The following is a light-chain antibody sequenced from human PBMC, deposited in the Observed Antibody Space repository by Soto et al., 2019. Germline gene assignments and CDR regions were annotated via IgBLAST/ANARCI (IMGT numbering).Light chain of an antibody. CDR3: QQRTNWPPLFT. Sequence: EIVLTQSPATLSLSPGQRATLSCRASQSFNNYLAWYQQKPGQAPRLLIYDASNRATGIPARFSGSGSGTDFTLTISSLEPEDSAVYYCQQRTNWPPLFTFGPGTKVDV. V-gene: IGKV3-11*01. CDR2: DAS. CDR1: QSFNNY. J-gene: IGKJ3*01.